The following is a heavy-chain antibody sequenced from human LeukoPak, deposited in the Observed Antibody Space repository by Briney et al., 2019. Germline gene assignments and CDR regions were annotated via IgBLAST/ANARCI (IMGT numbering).Heavy chain of an antibody. CDR2: MNPNSGNT. Sequence: GASVKVSCKASGYTFTSYDINWVRQATAPGLEGMGWMNPNSGNTGYAQKFQGRVTMTRNTSISTAYMELSSLRSEDTAVYYCARGDILLWFGEPILSGMDVWGQGTTVTVSS. J-gene: IGHJ6*02. CDR3: ARGDILLWFGEPILSGMDV. V-gene: IGHV1-8*01. CDR1: GYTFTSYD. D-gene: IGHD3-10*01.